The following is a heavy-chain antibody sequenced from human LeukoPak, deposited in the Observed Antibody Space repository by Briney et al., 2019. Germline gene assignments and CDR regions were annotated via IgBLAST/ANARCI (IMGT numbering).Heavy chain of an antibody. CDR2: ISWNSGSI. D-gene: IGHD5-18*01. Sequence: PSRSLRLSCAASGFTFDDYAMHWVRQAPGKGLEWVSGISWNSGSIGYADSVKGRFTISRDNAKNSLYLQMNSLRAEDTALYYCAKDAYTAMGPYYFDYWGQGTLVTVSS. J-gene: IGHJ4*02. CDR3: AKDAYTAMGPYYFDY. CDR1: GFTFDDYA. V-gene: IGHV3-9*01.